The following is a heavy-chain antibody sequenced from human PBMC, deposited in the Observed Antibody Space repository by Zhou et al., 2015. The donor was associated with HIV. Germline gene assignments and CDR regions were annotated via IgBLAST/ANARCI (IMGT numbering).Heavy chain of an antibody. CDR2: INENGNVT. V-gene: IGHV3-11*01. D-gene: IGHD3-3*01. CDR3: VREGNSRSDLWVEDLDF. CDR1: GFKFSDHG. J-gene: IGHJ4*02. Sequence: QVQLVETGGGLVRLGGSLRLTCAASGFKFSDHGMAWVRQASGEGLEWLSYINENGNVTYNADSLKGRFTISRDNGNNSLSLHMTKVTTDDTAVYYCVREGNSRSDLWVEDLDFWGQGTPVTVSS.